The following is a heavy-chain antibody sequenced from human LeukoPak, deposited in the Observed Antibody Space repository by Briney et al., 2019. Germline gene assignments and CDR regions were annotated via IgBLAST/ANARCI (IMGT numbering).Heavy chain of an antibody. V-gene: IGHV4-39*07. CDR1: GGSISSSSYY. J-gene: IGHJ4*02. Sequence: SETLSLTCTVSGGSISSSSYYWGWIRQPPGKGLEWIGSIYYSGSTNYNPSLKSRVTISVDTSKNQFSLKLSSVTAADTAVYYCARGHRGYCSSTSCQRPFDYWGQGTLVTVSS. CDR3: ARGHRGYCSSTSCQRPFDY. CDR2: IYYSGST. D-gene: IGHD2-2*01.